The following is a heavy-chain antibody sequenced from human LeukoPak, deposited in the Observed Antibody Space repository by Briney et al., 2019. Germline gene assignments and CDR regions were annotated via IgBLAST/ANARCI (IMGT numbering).Heavy chain of an antibody. CDR3: ARGHWGLGN. Sequence: GGSLRLSCAASEIGFSSSYMTWVRQAPGKGLEWVSYISHTGDIIEYADSVRGRFTMSRDNGKNSLYLQMNSLIVEDTAIYYCARGHWGLGNWNQGTLVTVSS. J-gene: IGHJ4*02. CDR2: ISHTGDII. D-gene: IGHD7-27*01. V-gene: IGHV3-11*04. CDR1: EIGFSSSY.